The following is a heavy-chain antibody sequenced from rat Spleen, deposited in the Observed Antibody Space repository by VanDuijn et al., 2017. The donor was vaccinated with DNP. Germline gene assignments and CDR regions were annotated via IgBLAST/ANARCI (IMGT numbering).Heavy chain of an antibody. D-gene: IGHD1-1*01. V-gene: IGHV5-46*01. CDR1: GFTFSAFP. CDR2: ISTNGGNT. Sequence: EVQLIESGGGLVQPGRSMKLSCEASGFTFSAFPMAWVRQAPTKGLEWVASISTNGGNTYYRDSVKGRFTISRDNAKSTLYLQMNSLRSEDTATYYCTSLLLKWSFDYWGQGVMVTVSS. J-gene: IGHJ2*01. CDR3: TSLLLKWSFDY.